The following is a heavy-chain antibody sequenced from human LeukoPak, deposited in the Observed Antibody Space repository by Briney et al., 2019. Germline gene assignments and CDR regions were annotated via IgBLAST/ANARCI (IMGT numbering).Heavy chain of an antibody. Sequence: SETLSLTCTVSGGSISSYYWSWIRQPAGKGLEWIGRIYTSGSTNYNPSLKSRVTMSVDTSKNQFSLKLSSVTAADTAVYYCARCYGDYYLTYYYYYYMDVWGKGTTVTISS. J-gene: IGHJ6*03. CDR2: IYTSGST. D-gene: IGHD4-17*01. CDR3: ARCYGDYYLTYYYYYYMDV. V-gene: IGHV4-4*07. CDR1: GGSISSYY.